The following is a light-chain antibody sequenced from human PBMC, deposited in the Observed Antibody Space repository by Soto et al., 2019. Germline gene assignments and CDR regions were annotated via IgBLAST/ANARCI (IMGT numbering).Light chain of an antibody. CDR1: NIASKS. Sequence: SYELTQPPSGSVAPGQTARLTCGGKNIASKSVHWYQQRPGQAPVLVLYDDTNRPSGITERFSGSNSGSTATLTISSVEAGDEADYFCQVWDSDREHYVFGGGTPLTVL. CDR2: DDT. J-gene: IGLJ7*01. V-gene: IGLV3-21*02. CDR3: QVWDSDREHYV.